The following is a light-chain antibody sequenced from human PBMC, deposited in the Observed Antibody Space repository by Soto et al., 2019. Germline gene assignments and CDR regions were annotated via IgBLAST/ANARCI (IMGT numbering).Light chain of an antibody. CDR1: QTVRNNY. CDR2: DAS. J-gene: IGKJ4*01. V-gene: IGKV3-20*01. Sequence: IVLTQSPGTLSLSPGERATLSCRASQTVRNNYLAWYQQKPGQAPRLLIYDASSRETGIQDRFSGGGAGTDCTLTISRLEPEDFAVDYCQQFSSSPLTFGGGTKVDIK. CDR3: QQFSSSPLT.